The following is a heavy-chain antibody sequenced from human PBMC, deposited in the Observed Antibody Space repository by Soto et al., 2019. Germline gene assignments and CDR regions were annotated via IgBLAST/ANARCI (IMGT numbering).Heavy chain of an antibody. V-gene: IGHV3-72*01. CDR3: ARASGSDAHFHY. CDR2: IRKKGNSYDE. D-gene: IGHD1-26*01. CDR1: GFTFSDHY. Sequence: EVQLVESGGGLVQPGGSLRLSCAASGFTFSDHYIDWVRQAPGKGLEWVGRIRKKGNSYDEEYAASVKGRFTILREESKNSLYLKMSSLKREDTAVYYCARASGSDAHFHYWGQGTLVTVSS. J-gene: IGHJ4*02.